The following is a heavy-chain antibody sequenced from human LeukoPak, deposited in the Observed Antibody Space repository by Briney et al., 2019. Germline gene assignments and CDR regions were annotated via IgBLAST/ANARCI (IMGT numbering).Heavy chain of an antibody. CDR3: ARDYKYSSGWYGVDYYYGMDV. CDR2: IYYSGST. V-gene: IGHV4-59*01. Sequence: SETLSLTRTVSGGSISSYYWSWIRQPPGKGLEWIGYIYYSGSTNYNPSLKSRVTISVDTSKNQFSLKLSSVTAADTAVYYCARDYKYSSGWYGVDYYYGMDVWGQGTTVTVSS. D-gene: IGHD6-19*01. J-gene: IGHJ6*02. CDR1: GGSISSYY.